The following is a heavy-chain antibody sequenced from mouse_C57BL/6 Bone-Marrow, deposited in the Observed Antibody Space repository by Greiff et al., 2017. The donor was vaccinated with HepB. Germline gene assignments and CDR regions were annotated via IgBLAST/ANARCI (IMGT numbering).Heavy chain of an antibody. Sequence: EVKVVESGGGLVKPGGSLKLSCAASGFTFSDYGMHWVRQAPEKGLEWVAYISSGSSTIYYADTVKGRFTISRDNAKNTLFLQMTSLRSEDTAMYYCAKPYYYGSSPPFAYWGQGTLVTVSA. CDR1: GFTFSDYG. CDR3: AKPYYYGSSPPFAY. V-gene: IGHV5-17*01. D-gene: IGHD1-1*01. CDR2: ISSGSSTI. J-gene: IGHJ3*01.